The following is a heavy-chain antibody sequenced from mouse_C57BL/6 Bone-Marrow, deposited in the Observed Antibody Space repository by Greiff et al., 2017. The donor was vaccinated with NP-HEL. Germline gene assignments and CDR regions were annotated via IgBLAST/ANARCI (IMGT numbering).Heavy chain of an antibody. D-gene: IGHD1-1*01. CDR2: IHPNSGST. V-gene: IGHV1-64*01. CDR3: ARPTVVEPHYYAMDY. J-gene: IGHJ4*01. CDR1: GYTFTSYW. Sequence: QVQLQQPGAELVKPGASVKLSCKASGYTFTSYWMHWVKQRPGQGLEWIGMIHPNSGSTNYNEKFKSKATLTVDKSSSTAYMQLSSLTSEDSAVYYCARPTVVEPHYYAMDYWGQGTSVTVSS.